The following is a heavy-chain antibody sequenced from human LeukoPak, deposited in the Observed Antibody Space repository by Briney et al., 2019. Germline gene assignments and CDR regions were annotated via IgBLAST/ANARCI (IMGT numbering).Heavy chain of an antibody. CDR2: IYYSGST. Sequence: SQTLSLTCTVSGDSVSSGGYYWSWIRQPPGKGLEWIGYIYYSGSTNYNPSLKSRVTISVDTSKNQFSLKLSSVTAADTAVYYCARDASHAFDIWGQGTMVTVSS. CDR1: GDSVSSGGYY. CDR3: ARDASHAFDI. V-gene: IGHV4-61*08. J-gene: IGHJ3*02.